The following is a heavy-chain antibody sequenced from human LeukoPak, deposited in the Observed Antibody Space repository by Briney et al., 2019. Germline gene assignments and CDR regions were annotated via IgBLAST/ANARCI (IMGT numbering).Heavy chain of an antibody. J-gene: IGHJ6*04. CDR2: IIPIFGTA. D-gene: IGHD2-15*01. V-gene: IGHV1-69*01. CDR3: ARGIVVVVAATQDYYYGIGV. CDR1: GGTFSSYA. Sequence: GSSVKVSCKASGGTFSSYAISWVRQAPGQGLEWMGGIIPIFGTANYAQKFQGRVTITADESTSTAYMELSSLRSEDTAVYYCARGIVVVVAATQDYYYGIGVWGKGITVTAAS.